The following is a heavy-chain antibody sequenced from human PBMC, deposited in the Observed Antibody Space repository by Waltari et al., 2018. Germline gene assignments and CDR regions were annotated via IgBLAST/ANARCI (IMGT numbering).Heavy chain of an antibody. J-gene: IGHJ4*02. CDR2: ILYDGSKP. Sequence: QVQLVESGGGVVQPGRSLRLSCAVSGFTFSDYGMHWVRQAPGKGLEWVAIILYDGSKPFYTDSVKGRFTISRDNSKNTLYLQMNSLRAEDTAVYFCAKDYCAGGSCYIDDWGQGTPVSVSS. CDR1: GFTFSDYG. CDR3: AKDYCAGGSCYIDD. D-gene: IGHD2-15*01. V-gene: IGHV3-30*18.